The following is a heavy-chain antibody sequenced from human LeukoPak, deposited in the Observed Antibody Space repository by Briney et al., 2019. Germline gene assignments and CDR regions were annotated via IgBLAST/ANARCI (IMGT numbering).Heavy chain of an antibody. CDR2: MRRDGNEI. V-gene: IGHV3-7*01. J-gene: IGHJ4*02. CDR3: ARLCRGNQLAGFDS. CDR1: GFTFSTYW. Sequence: GGSLRLSCSASGFTFSTYWMSWVRQAPGKGLEWVANMRRDGNEIYYLDSVRGRLTISRDNAKNSLYLQMNSLRAEDTAVYYCARLCRGNQLAGFDSWGQGTLVTVSS. D-gene: IGHD2-2*01.